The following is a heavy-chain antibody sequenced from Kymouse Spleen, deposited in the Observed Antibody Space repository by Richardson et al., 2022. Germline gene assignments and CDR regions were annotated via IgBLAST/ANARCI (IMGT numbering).Heavy chain of an antibody. CDR3: ARWRWNDYYYYYGMDV. Sequence: EVQLVESGGGLVKPGGSLRLSCAASGFTFSSYSMNWVRQAPGKGLEWVSSISSSSSYIYYADSVKGRFTISRDNAKNSLYLQMNSLRAEDTAVYYCARWRWNDYYYYYGMDVWGQGTTVTVSS. J-gene: IGHJ6*02. V-gene: IGHV3-21*03. CDR1: GFTFSSYS. CDR2: ISSSSSYI. D-gene: IGHD1-1*01,IGHD1-20*01.